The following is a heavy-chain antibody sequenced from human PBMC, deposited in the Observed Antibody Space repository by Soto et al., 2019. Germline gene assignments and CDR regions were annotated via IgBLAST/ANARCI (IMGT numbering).Heavy chain of an antibody. D-gene: IGHD3-22*01. CDR3: ARRRGSSSGPYYGMDV. Sequence: QLQLQESGPGLVKPSETLSLTCTVSGGSISSSSYYWGWIRQPPGKGLEWIGSIYYSGSTYYNPSLKSRVTISVDTSKNQFSLKLSSVTAADTAVYYCARRRGSSSGPYYGMDVWGQGTTVTVSS. CDR2: IYYSGST. CDR1: GGSISSSSYY. J-gene: IGHJ6*02. V-gene: IGHV4-39*01.